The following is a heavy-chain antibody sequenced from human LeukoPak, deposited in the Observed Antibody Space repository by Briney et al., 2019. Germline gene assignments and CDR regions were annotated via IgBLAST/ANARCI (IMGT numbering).Heavy chain of an antibody. CDR3: ARSLLLWFGELFTGLDY. CDR1: GFTFSSYA. J-gene: IGHJ4*02. V-gene: IGHV3-30-3*01. D-gene: IGHD3-10*01. CDR2: ISYDGSNK. Sequence: QTGGSLRLSCAASGFTFSSYAMHWVRQAPGKGLEWVAVISYDGSNKYYADSVKGRFTISRDNSKNTLYLQMNSLRAEDTAVYYCARSLLLWFGELFTGLDYWGQGTLVTVSS.